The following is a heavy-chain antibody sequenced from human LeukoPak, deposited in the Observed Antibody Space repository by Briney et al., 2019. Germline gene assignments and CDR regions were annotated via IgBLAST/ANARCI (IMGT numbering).Heavy chain of an antibody. CDR2: IYTSGST. V-gene: IGHV4-61*02. J-gene: IGHJ6*03. Sequence: SQTLSLTCTVSGGSISSGSYYWSWIRQPAGKGLEWIGRIYTSGSTNYNPSLKSRVTISVDTSKNQFSLKLSSVTAADTAVYYCAREGSHYYYYYYMDVWGKGTTVTVSS. CDR1: GGSISSGSYY. CDR3: AREGSHYYYYYYMDV. D-gene: IGHD6-13*01.